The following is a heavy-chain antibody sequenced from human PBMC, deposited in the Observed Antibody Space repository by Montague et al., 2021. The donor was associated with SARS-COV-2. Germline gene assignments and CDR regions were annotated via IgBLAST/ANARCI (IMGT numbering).Heavy chain of an antibody. CDR3: ARDEGYTYYDFWSGYFVY. CDR1: KFTFSDHW. J-gene: IGHJ4*02. CDR2: INRDGSER. Sequence: SLRLSCAASKFTFSDHWMSWVRQAPGKGLEWLANINRDGSERYYVDSVKGRFTISRDNAKNSLYLQVNSLSAEDTAVYYCARDEGYTYYDFWSGYFVYWGQGTLITVSS. D-gene: IGHD3-3*01. V-gene: IGHV3-7*03.